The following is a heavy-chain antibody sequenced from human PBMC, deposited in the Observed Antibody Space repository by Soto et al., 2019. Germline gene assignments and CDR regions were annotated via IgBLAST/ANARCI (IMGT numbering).Heavy chain of an antibody. CDR1: GYAFTSYG. V-gene: IGHV1-18*01. Sequence: ASVRVSCKAAGYAFTSYGISWVRQAPGQGLEWMGWISAYNGNTNYAQKLQGRVNMTTDTSTSTAYMELRSLRSDDAAVYYCARVLNSYSYGLNWFERLGEEIMVTLSA. D-gene: IGHD5-18*01. J-gene: IGHJ5*02. CDR2: ISAYNGNT. CDR3: ARVLNSYSYGLNWFER.